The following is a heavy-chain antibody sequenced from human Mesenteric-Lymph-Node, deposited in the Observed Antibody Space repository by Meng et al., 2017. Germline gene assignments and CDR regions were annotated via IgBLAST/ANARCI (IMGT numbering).Heavy chain of an antibody. V-gene: IGHV3-23*01. CDR2: ISGSGGST. Sequence: GGSLRLSCAASGFTFSSYAMSWVRQAPGKGLEWVSAISGSGGSTYYADSVKGRFTISRDNSKNTLYLQMNSLRAEDTAVYYCARGLDGDFGLGYWGRGTLVTVSS. CDR3: ARGLDGDFGLGY. CDR1: GFTFSSYA. J-gene: IGHJ4*02. D-gene: IGHD4-17*01.